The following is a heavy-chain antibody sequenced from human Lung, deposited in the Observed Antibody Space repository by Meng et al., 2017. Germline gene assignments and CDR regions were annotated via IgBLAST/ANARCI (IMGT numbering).Heavy chain of an antibody. CDR2: INHSGST. CDR3: ARGPTTMAHDFDY. D-gene: IGHD4-11*01. Sequence: QVQLQQWGAGLLKTSETRSLTGVVFGGSFSDYYWSLIRQPPGKGLEWIGEINHSGSTNYNPSLESRATISVDTSQNNLSLKLSSVTAADSAVYYCARGPTTMAHDFDYWGQGTLVTVSS. J-gene: IGHJ4*02. V-gene: IGHV4-34*01. CDR1: GGSFSDYY.